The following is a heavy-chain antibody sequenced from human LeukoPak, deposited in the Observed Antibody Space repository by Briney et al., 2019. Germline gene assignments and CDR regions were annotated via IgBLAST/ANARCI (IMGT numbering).Heavy chain of an antibody. D-gene: IGHD4-23*01. CDR3: ARSLDYGGNSRVFQH. CDR1: GGSISSNSYY. J-gene: IGHJ1*01. Sequence: SETLSLTCAVSGGSISSNSYYWGWIRQPPGKGLEWIGSIYYSGSTNYNPSLKSRVTISIDTSKNQFSLKLSSVTAADTAVYYCARSLDYGGNSRVFQHWGQGTLVTVSS. CDR2: IYYSGST. V-gene: IGHV4-39*07.